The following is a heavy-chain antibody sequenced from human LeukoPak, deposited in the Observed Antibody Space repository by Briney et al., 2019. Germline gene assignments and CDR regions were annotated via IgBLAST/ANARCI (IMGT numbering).Heavy chain of an antibody. J-gene: IGHJ4*02. CDR2: IWYDGSNK. D-gene: IGHD5-18*01. CDR1: GFTFSSYG. CDR3: ARVGRGYSYGYFDY. Sequence: PGGSLRLSCAASGFTFSSYGMHWVRQAPGKGLEWVAVIWYDGSNKYYADSVKGRSTISRDNSKNTLYLQMNSLRAEDTAVYYCARVGRGYSYGYFDYWGQGTLVTVSS. V-gene: IGHV3-33*01.